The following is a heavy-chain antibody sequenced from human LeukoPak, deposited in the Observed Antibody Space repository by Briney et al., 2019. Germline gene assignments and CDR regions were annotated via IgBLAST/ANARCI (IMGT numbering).Heavy chain of an antibody. J-gene: IGHJ4*02. D-gene: IGHD5-12*01. V-gene: IGHV3-30*04. CDR2: MSYDGSNK. Sequence: QPGGSLRLSCAASGFTFSIYAMHWIRQAPGKGLEWVAVMSYDGSNKDYADSVKGRFTISRDNSKNTLYLQMNSLRAEDTAVYYCARDGSVGGYSGYDAFDYWGQGTLVTVSS. CDR1: GFTFSIYA. CDR3: ARDGSVGGYSGYDAFDY.